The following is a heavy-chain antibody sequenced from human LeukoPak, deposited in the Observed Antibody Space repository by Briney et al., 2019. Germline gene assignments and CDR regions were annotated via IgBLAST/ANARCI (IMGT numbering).Heavy chain of an antibody. CDR1: GYNFITYW. CDR2: IYPGDSDT. CDR3: ARHPEVAFDI. Sequence: GESLKISCKGSGYNFITYWIGWVRQMPGKGLEWMGIIYPGDSDTRYSPSFQGQVTISADRSISTAYLQWSSLKASDTAMYYCARHPEVAFDIWGQGTMVTVSS. V-gene: IGHV5-51*01. J-gene: IGHJ3*02.